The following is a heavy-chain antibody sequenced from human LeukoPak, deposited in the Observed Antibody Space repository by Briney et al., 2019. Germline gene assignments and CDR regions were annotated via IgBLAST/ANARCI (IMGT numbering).Heavy chain of an antibody. V-gene: IGHV1-46*01. D-gene: IGHD3-22*01. CDR1: GYTFTSYD. CDR2: INPSGGST. J-gene: IGHJ4*02. Sequence: ASVKVSCKASGYTFTSYDINWVRQAPGQGLEWMGIINPSGGSTSYAQKFQGRVTMTRDTSTSTVYMELSSLRSEDTAVYYCARDKGWYDSSGYYYVGVLGDWGQGTLVTVSS. CDR3: ARDKGWYDSSGYYYVGVLGD.